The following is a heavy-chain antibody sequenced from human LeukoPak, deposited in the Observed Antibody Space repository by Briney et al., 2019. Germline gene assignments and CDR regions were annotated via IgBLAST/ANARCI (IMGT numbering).Heavy chain of an antibody. J-gene: IGHJ4*02. Sequence: GRSLRLSCAASGFTFSSYAMHWVRKAPGKGLEWVAVISYDGSNKYYADSVKGRFTISRDNSKNTLYLQMNSLRAEDTAVYYCARAPPFELRILEWLLPFDYWGQGTLVTVSS. CDR3: ARAPPFELRILEWLLPFDY. V-gene: IGHV3-30-3*01. CDR2: ISYDGSNK. CDR1: GFTFSSYA. D-gene: IGHD3-3*01.